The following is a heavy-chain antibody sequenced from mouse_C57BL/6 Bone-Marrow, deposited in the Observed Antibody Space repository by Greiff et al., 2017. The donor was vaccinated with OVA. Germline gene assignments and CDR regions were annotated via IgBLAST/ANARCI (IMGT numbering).Heavy chain of an antibody. CDR3: ARGHYYGRGYYYAMDY. CDR2: IDPANGNT. J-gene: IGHJ4*01. D-gene: IGHD1-1*01. Sequence: EVQLQESVAELVRPGASVKLSCTASGFNIKNTYMHWVKQRPEQGLEWIGRIDPANGNTKYAPKFQGKATITADTSSNTAYLQLSSLTSEDTAIYYCARGHYYGRGYYYAMDYWGQGTSVTVSS. V-gene: IGHV14-3*01. CDR1: GFNIKNTY.